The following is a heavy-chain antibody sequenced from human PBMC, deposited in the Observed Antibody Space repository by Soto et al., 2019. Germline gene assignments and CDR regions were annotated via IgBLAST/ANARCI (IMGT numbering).Heavy chain of an antibody. J-gene: IGHJ4*02. CDR1: GYTFTGYY. V-gene: IGHV1-2*04. CDR3: ARGPPPGIAVAGPYYCDY. CDR2: INPNSGGT. Sequence: ASVKVSCKASGYTFTGYYMHWVRQAPGQGLEWMGWINPNSGGTNYAQKFQGWVTMTRETSISPAYMELSRLRSDDTAVYYCARGPPPGIAVAGPYYCDYWGQGTLVTVSS. D-gene: IGHD6-19*01.